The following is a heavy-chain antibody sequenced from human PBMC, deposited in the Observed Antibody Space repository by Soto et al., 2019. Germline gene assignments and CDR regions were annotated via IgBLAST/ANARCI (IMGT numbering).Heavy chain of an antibody. J-gene: IGHJ3*02. CDR2: IFWDDDK. V-gene: IGHV2-5*02. D-gene: IGHD3-10*01. CDR3: AHYLSGYYYVSGSSCAFDI. CDR1: GFSLSTSGEG. Sequence: SGPTLVNPTQTLTLTCTFSGFSLSTSGEGVGWIRQPPGKALEWLALIFWDDDKRYNSSLRSRLTITKATSKNQVVLTLTNMDPVDTATYYCAHYLSGYYYVSGSSCAFDIWGQGTMVTVSS.